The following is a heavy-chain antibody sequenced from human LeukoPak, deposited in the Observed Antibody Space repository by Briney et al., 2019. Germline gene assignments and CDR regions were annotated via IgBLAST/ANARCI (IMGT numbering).Heavy chain of an antibody. Sequence: SETLSLTCTVSGGSISSGGYYWSWIRQPPGKGLEWIGEINHSGSTNYNPSLKSRVTISVDTSKNQFSLKLSSVTAADTAVYYCARAGKLPIAAAGNPYYYYYMDVWGKGTTVTVSS. J-gene: IGHJ6*03. CDR2: INHSGST. V-gene: IGHV4-61*08. CDR1: GGSISSGGYY. CDR3: ARAGKLPIAAAGNPYYYYYMDV. D-gene: IGHD6-13*01.